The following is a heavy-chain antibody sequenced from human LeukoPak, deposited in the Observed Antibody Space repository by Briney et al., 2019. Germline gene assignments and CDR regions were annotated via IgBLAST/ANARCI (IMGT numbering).Heavy chain of an antibody. CDR2: INPNSGGT. CDR3: ARAMVRGVIRRFDY. Sequence: ASVEVSCKASGYTFTGYYMHWVRQAPGQGLEWMGWINPNSGGTNYAQKFQGRVTMTRDTSISTAYMELSRLRSDDTAVYYCARAMVRGVIRRFDYWGQGTLVTVSS. V-gene: IGHV1-2*02. CDR1: GYTFTGYY. J-gene: IGHJ4*02. D-gene: IGHD3-10*01.